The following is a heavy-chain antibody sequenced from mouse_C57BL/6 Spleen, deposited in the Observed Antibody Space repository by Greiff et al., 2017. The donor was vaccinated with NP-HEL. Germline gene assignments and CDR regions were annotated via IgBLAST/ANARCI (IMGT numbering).Heavy chain of an antibody. CDR2: ISYDGSN. CDR1: GYSITSGYY. J-gene: IGHJ4*01. V-gene: IGHV3-6*01. D-gene: IGHD5-5*01. CDR3: ARELPYYAMDY. Sequence: ESGPGLVKPSQSLSLTCSVTGYSITSGYYWNWIRQFPGNKLEWMGYISYDGSNNYNPSLKNRISITRDTSKNQFFLKLNSVTTEDTATYYCARELPYYAMDYWGQGTSVTVSS.